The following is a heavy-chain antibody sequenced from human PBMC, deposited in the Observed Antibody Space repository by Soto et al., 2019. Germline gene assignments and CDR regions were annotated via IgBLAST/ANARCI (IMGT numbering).Heavy chain of an antibody. CDR3: ATDRATTVTRWFDP. Sequence: ASVKVSCKVSGYTLTELSMHWVRQAPGKGLEWMGGFDPEDGETIYAQKFQGRVTMTEDTSTDTAYMELSSLRSEDTAVYYCATDRATTVTRWFDPWGQGTLVTVSS. CDR2: FDPEDGET. J-gene: IGHJ5*02. CDR1: GYTLTELS. D-gene: IGHD4-17*01. V-gene: IGHV1-24*01.